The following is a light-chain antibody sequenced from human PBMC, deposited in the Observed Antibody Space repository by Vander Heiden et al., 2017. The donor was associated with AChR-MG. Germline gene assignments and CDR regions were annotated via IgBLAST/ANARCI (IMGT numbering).Light chain of an antibody. V-gene: IGKV1-5*03. J-gene: IGKJ1*01. Sequence: DIQMTQSPSTLPAAVGERVTITCRASQSISSWLAWYQQKPGKAPKLLIYKASSLESGVPSRFSGSGSGTEFTLTISSLQPDDFATYYCQQDDSYHRTFGQGTKVEIK. CDR2: KAS. CDR3: QQDDSYHRT. CDR1: QSISSW.